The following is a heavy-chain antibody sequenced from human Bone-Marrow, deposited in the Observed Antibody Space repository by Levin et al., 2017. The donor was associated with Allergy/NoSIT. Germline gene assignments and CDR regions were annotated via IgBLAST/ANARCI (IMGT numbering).Heavy chain of an antibody. Sequence: LSLTCAASGFTFDEYGMSWVRQAPGKGLEWVSGINRNGGSTSYADSVKGRFTISRDNAKNSVYLQMNSLRAEDTALYYCARDFGDYWGQGTLVTVSS. CDR1: GFTFDEYG. D-gene: IGHD3-10*01. CDR2: INRNGGST. V-gene: IGHV3-20*04. CDR3: ARDFGDY. J-gene: IGHJ4*02.